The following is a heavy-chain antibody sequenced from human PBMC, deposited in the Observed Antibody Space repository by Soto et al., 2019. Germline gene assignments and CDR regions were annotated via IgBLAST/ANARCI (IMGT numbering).Heavy chain of an antibody. V-gene: IGHV4-30-4*01. CDR2: IYYSGST. J-gene: IGHJ2*01. D-gene: IGHD2-15*01. CDR3: AMISRCSGGSCYPNYWYFDL. Sequence: PSETLSLTCTVSGGSIVSGDYYCSGIRQRPWRGLEWIGYIYYSGSTYYNPSLKSRVTISVDTSKNQFSLKLSSVTAADTAVYYCAMISRCSGGSCYPNYWYFDLWGRGTLVTVSS. CDR1: GGSIVSGDYY.